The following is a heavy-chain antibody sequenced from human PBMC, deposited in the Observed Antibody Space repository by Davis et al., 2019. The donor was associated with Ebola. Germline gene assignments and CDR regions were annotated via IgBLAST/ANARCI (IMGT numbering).Heavy chain of an antibody. D-gene: IGHD2-21*01. CDR2: ISTDGSIT. J-gene: IGHJ3*02. CDR3: RVAQETFEI. V-gene: IGHV3-74*03. CDR1: GFAFSSKW. Sequence: PGGSLRLSCAASGFAFSSKWMNWVRQVPGKGLEWVSRISTDGSITLYADSVEGRFTISRDNTKNTVYLQMNSLRVEDTAVYYCRVAQETFEIWGQGTKVTVSS.